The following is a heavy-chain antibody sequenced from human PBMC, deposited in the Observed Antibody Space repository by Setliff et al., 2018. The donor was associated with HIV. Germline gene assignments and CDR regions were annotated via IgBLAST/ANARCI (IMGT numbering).Heavy chain of an antibody. D-gene: IGHD6-13*01. J-gene: IGHJ3*02. CDR3: ARAAKTPYSSSWSIPGAFDI. Sequence: GGSLRLSCAASGFTFSSYAMSWVRQAPGKGLEWVSAISGSGGSTYYADSVKGRFTISRDNSKNTLYLQMNSLRAEDTAVYYCARAAKTPYSSSWSIPGAFDIWGQGTMVTVSS. CDR1: GFTFSSYA. CDR2: ISGSGGST. V-gene: IGHV3-23*01.